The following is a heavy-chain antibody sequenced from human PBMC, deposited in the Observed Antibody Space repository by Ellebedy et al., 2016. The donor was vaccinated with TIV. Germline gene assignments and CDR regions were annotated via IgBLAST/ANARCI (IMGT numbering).Heavy chain of an antibody. CDR2: ISGSGGST. Sequence: GESLKISCTASGFTFSTYAMSWVRQAPGKVLEWVSAISGSGGSTYYADSVKGRFTISRDSSKNTLFLQMNSLRVEDTAIYYCAKDRNGDYVVYFDYWGQGTLVTVSS. D-gene: IGHD4-17*01. J-gene: IGHJ4*02. CDR1: GFTFSTYA. CDR3: AKDRNGDYVVYFDY. V-gene: IGHV3-23*01.